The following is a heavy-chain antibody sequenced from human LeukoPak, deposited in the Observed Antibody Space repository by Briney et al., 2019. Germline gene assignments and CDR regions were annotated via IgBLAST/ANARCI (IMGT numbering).Heavy chain of an antibody. CDR2: IKQDGSEK. CDR1: GFTFSSYW. D-gene: IGHD1-26*01. CDR3: ARAAINTNLFYSGSDYFDY. Sequence: GGSLRLSCAASGFTFSSYWMSWVRQAPGKGLEWVANIKQDGSEKHYVDSVRGRITISRDNAKNSLYLQMNSLRVEDTAIYYCARAAINTNLFYSGSDYFDYWGQGTLVTVSS. V-gene: IGHV3-7*01. J-gene: IGHJ4*02.